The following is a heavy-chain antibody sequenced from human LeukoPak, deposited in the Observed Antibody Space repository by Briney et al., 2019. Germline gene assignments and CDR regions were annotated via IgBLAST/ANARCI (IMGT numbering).Heavy chain of an antibody. Sequence: GGSLRLSCAASGFTFSSYGMHWVRQAPGKGLEWVAVISYDGSNKYYADSVKSRFTISRDNSKNTLYPQMNSLRAEDTAVYYCAKSGSPYYYGMDVWGKGTTVTVSS. D-gene: IGHD3-10*01. CDR1: GFTFSSYG. CDR3: AKSGSPYYYGMDV. V-gene: IGHV3-30*18. J-gene: IGHJ6*04. CDR2: ISYDGSNK.